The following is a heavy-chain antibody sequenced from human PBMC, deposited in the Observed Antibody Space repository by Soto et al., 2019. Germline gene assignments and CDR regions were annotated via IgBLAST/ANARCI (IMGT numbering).Heavy chain of an antibody. J-gene: IGHJ4*02. Sequence: GGSLRLSCAATGFTFSSYSMNWVRQAPGKGLEWVSYITSSSTTIYSADSVKGRFIISRDNSKNSLYLQMNSLSAEDTALYYCVKGSSTSRPNYFDWWGQGTLVTVSS. CDR3: VKGSSTSRPNYFDW. CDR2: ITSSSTTI. CDR1: GFTFSSYS. D-gene: IGHD2-2*01. V-gene: IGHV3-48*01.